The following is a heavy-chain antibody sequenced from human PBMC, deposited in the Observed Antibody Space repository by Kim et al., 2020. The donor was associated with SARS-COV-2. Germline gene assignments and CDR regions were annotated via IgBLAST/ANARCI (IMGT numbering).Heavy chain of an antibody. D-gene: IGHD3-22*01. V-gene: IGHV3-23*01. Sequence: KCRCTSTRDNSKTTLYLQMSSLRAEDTAVYYCAKPYYDRSGFRAAFDYWGQGTLVTVSS. CDR3: AKPYYDRSGFRAAFDY. J-gene: IGHJ4*02.